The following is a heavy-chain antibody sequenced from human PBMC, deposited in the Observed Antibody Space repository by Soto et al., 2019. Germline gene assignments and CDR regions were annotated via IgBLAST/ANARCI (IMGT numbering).Heavy chain of an antibody. CDR2: IYYSGST. J-gene: IGHJ4*02. CDR1: GGSISSYY. Sequence: TSETLSLTCTVSGGSISSYYWSWIRQPPGKGLEWIGYIYYSGSTNYNPSLKSRVTISVDTSKNQFSLKLSSVTAADTAVYYCARGERYSSSGGYYFDYWGQGTLVTVSS. V-gene: IGHV4-59*01. D-gene: IGHD6-13*01. CDR3: ARGERYSSSGGYYFDY.